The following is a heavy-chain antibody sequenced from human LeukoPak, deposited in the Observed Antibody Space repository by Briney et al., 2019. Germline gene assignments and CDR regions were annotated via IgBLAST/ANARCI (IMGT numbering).Heavy chain of an antibody. CDR3: TTITYYYDSSGYHYIFDF. V-gene: IGHV3-15*01. CDR1: GFTFSNAW. CDR2: IKSKSDGGTT. D-gene: IGHD3-22*01. Sequence: KPGGSLRLSCAASGFTFSNAWMTWVRQAPGKGLEWVGRIKSKSDGGTTDYEPLVKGRFTISRDDSKNTMYLQMNSLTTEDTAVYYCTTITYYYDSSGYHYIFDFWGQGTVVTVSS. J-gene: IGHJ3*01.